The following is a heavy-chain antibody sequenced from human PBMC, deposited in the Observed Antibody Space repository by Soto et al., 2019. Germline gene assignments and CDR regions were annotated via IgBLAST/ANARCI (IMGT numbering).Heavy chain of an antibody. D-gene: IGHD3-3*01. CDR3: ARAQYYDFWSGSKPYDY. CDR1: GFTFSSYW. CDR2: IKQDGSEK. J-gene: IGHJ4*02. V-gene: IGHV3-7*05. Sequence: GGSLRLSCAASGFTFSSYWMSWVRQAPGKGLEWVANIKQDGSEKYYVDSVKGRFTISRDNAKNSLYLQMNSLRAEDTAVYYCARAQYYDFWSGSKPYDYWGQGTLVTVSS.